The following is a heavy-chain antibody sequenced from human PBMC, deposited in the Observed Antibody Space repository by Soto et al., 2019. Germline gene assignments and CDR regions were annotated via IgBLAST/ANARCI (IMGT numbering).Heavy chain of an antibody. CDR3: VQTTGWPGFDF. CDR1: GFAVSSKY. Sequence: EVQLVESGGGLIQPGGSLRLSCAASGFAVSSKYMTWVRQAPGKGLEWVSVFYGGGTTYYADSVKGRFTLSRDTSKNTLYLQMNSLRAEDTAVYYCVQTTGWPGFDFWGQGTLVTVSS. J-gene: IGHJ4*02. CDR2: FYGGGTT. V-gene: IGHV3-53*01. D-gene: IGHD6-19*01.